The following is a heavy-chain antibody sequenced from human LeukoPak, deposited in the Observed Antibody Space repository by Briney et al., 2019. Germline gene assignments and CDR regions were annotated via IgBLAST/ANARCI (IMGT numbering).Heavy chain of an antibody. CDR3: ARDLAIFGVVSHDAFDI. CDR1: GGSISSYY. Sequence: SETLSLTCTVSGGSISSYYWSWIRQPAGKGLEWIGRIYTSGSTNYNPSLKSRVTMSVDTSKNQFSLKLSSVTAADTAVYYCARDLAIFGVVSHDAFDIWGQGTMVTVSS. D-gene: IGHD3-3*01. CDR2: IYTSGST. V-gene: IGHV4-4*07. J-gene: IGHJ3*02.